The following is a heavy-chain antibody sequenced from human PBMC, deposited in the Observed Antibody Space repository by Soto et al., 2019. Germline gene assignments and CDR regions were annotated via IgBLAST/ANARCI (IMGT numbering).Heavy chain of an antibody. Sequence: PGGSLRLSCAASGFTFDDYAMHWVRQAPGKGLEWVSGISWNSGSIGYADSVKGRFTISRDNAKNSLYLQMNSLRAEDTALYYCAKDKGPLVRGENRKSYYYYGMDVWGQGTTVTVSS. D-gene: IGHD3-10*01. V-gene: IGHV3-9*01. CDR1: GFTFDDYA. CDR2: ISWNSGSI. CDR3: AKDKGPLVRGENRKSYYYYGMDV. J-gene: IGHJ6*02.